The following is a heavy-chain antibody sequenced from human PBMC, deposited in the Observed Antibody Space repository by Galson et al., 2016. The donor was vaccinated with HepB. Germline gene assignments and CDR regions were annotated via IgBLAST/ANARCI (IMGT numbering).Heavy chain of an antibody. CDR2: ISAYNGNT. CDR1: GYTFSTYV. D-gene: IGHD3-10*01. J-gene: IGHJ6*02. Sequence: SVKVSCKASGYTFSTYVISWVRQAPGQGLERMGWISAYNGNTNYAQKLQGRVTMTTDTSTSTAYMELRSLNSDDTAVYYCARGVRLSMVRGVMNFYYYGMDVWGQGTTVTVSS. CDR3: ARGVRLSMVRGVMNFYYYGMDV. V-gene: IGHV1-18*01.